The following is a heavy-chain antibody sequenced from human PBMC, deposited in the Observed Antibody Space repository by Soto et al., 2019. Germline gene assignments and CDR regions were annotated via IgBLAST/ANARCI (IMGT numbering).Heavy chain of an antibody. CDR1: GGSVSSNNW. CDR3: MRDRGAATHTGVDY. D-gene: IGHD2-15*01. Sequence: QVQLLQSGPGLVEPSGTLSLACTVSGGSVSSNNWWNWVRQSPGKGLEWIGEIYHTGGTNYNPSPIRRLTLSVYTSQNEVTLRMRYVTAADTAVDFCMRDRGAATHTGVDYGGQGTLVTVSS. J-gene: IGHJ4*02. V-gene: IGHV4-4*02. CDR2: IYHTGGT.